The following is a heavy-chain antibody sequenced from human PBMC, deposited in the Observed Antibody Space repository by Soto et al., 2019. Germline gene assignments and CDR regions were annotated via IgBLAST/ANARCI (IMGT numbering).Heavy chain of an antibody. CDR1: GYTFTSYA. J-gene: IGHJ4*02. V-gene: IGHV1-3*01. CDR3: ARDQKTDFYFDY. CDR2: INAGNGNT. Sequence: EASVKVSCKASGYTFTSYAMHWVRQAPGQRLEWMGWINAGNGNTKYSQKFQGRVTITRDTSASTAYMELSSLRSEDTAVYYCARDQKTDFYFDYWGQGTLVTVSS.